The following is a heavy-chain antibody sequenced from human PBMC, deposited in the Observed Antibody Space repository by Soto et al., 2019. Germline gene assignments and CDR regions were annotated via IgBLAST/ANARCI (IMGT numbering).Heavy chain of an antibody. D-gene: IGHD6-13*01. V-gene: IGHV4-39*01. CDR2: IYYSGST. Sequence: SETLSLTCTVSGGSISSSSYYWGWIRQPPGKGLEWIGSIYYSGSTYYNPSLKSRVTISVDTSKNQFSLKLSSVTAADTAVYYCARFHSSSWYYFDYWGQGTLVTVSS. CDR3: ARFHSSSWYYFDY. CDR1: GGSISSSSYY. J-gene: IGHJ4*02.